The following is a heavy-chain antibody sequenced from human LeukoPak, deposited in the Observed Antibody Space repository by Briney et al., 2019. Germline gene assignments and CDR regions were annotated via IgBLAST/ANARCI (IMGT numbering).Heavy chain of an antibody. V-gene: IGHV3-23*01. J-gene: IGHJ6*02. CDR2: ISGSGGGT. CDR3: AKDQAAAGYYYYGMDV. D-gene: IGHD6-13*01. Sequence: GGSLRLSCAASGFTSSSYAMSWVRQAPGKGLEWVSAISGSGGGTYYADSVKGRFTISRDNSENTLYLQMNSLRAEDTAVYYCAKDQAAAGYYYYGMDVWGQGTTVTVSS. CDR1: GFTSSSYA.